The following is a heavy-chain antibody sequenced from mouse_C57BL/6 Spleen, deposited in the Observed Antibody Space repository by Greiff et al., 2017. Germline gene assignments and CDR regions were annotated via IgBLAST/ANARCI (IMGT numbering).Heavy chain of an antibody. CDR1: GYTFTSYW. Sequence: QVQLQQPGAELVKPGASVKLSCKASGYTFTSYWMHWVKQRPGQGLAWIGMIHPNSGSTNYNEKFKSKATLTVDKSSSTAYMQLSSLTSEDSAVYYCAKPDYDAMDYWGQGTSVTVSS. V-gene: IGHV1-64*01. CDR2: IHPNSGST. J-gene: IGHJ4*01. CDR3: AKPDYDAMDY.